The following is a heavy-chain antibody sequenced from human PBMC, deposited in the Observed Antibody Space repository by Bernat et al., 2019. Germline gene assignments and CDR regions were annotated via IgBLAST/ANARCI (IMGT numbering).Heavy chain of an antibody. D-gene: IGHD3-3*01. V-gene: IGHV1-18*01. CDR3: AREAAYDFWSGVDY. CDR2: ISPYNGNT. J-gene: IGHJ4*02. CDR1: GYTFTSYD. Sequence: QVQLVQSGVEVRRPGPSVKVSYKASGYTFTSYDFSWVRQAPGQGLEWMGWISPYNGNTNYAQKFQGRVTMTTDTSTSTVYMELRSLRSDDTAVYYCAREAAYDFWSGVDYGGQGTLVTVSS.